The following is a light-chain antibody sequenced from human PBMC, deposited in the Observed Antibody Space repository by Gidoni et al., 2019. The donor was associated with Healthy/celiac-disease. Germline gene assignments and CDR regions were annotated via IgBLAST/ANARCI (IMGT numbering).Light chain of an antibody. CDR1: QSVLYSSNNKNY. CDR2: WAS. CDR3: QQYYSTPVWT. V-gene: IGKV4-1*01. J-gene: IGKJ1*01. Sequence: DIVMTPSPDSLAVSLGERATINCKSSQSVLYSSNNKNYLAWYQQKPGQPPKLLIYWASTRESGVPDRFSGSGSGTDFTLTISSLQAEDVAVYYCQQYYSTPVWTFGQGTKVEIK.